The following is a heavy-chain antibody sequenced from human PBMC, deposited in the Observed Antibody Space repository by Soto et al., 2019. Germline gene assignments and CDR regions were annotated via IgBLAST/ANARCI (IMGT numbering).Heavy chain of an antibody. J-gene: IGHJ4*02. V-gene: IGHV4-59*08. CDR1: GGSISSYY. D-gene: IGHD3-22*01. Sequence: SETLSLTCTVSGGSISSYYWSWIRQPPGKGLEWIGYIYYSGSTNYNPSLKSRVTISVDTSKNQFSLKLSSVTAADTAVYYCARSSAVITTLDYFDYWGQGTLVTVSS. CDR3: ARSSAVITTLDYFDY. CDR2: IYYSGST.